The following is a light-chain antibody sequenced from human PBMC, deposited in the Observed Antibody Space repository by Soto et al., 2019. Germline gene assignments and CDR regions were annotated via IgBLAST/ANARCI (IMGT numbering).Light chain of an antibody. J-gene: IGKJ3*01. CDR2: DAS. CDR3: QQYDRSPFT. CDR1: QSVSSTN. Sequence: EIVLTQSPATLSLSPGERATLSCGASQSVSSTNLAWYQQKPGLAPRLLIYDASTRATGIPDRFSGSGSGTDFTLTISILEPEDFAVYHCQQYDRSPFTFGPGTKVEIK. V-gene: IGKV3D-20*01.